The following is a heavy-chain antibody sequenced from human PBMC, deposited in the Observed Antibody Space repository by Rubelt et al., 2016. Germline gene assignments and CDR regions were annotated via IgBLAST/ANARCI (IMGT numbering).Heavy chain of an antibody. D-gene: IGHD3-22*01. CDR2: INHSGSS. CDR3: ARAFYDSSGYNCFDP. Sequence: QVQLQQWGAGLLKPSETLSLTCAVYGGSFSGYYWTWIRQTPGKGLEWIGEINHSGSSNYNPSLMSRVTISVDTSKNHFSLQLKSVTAADTAVYYCARAFYDSSGYNCFDPWGRGTLSPSPQ. CDR1: GGSFSGYY. V-gene: IGHV4-34*01. J-gene: IGHJ5*02.